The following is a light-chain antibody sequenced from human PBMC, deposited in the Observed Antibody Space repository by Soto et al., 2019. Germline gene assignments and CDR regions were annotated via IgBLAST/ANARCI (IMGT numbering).Light chain of an antibody. CDR2: SNN. CDR3: AAWDDSLSGYV. CDR1: SSNIGGNA. Sequence: QSVLTQPPSASGTPGQRVTISCSGSSSNIGGNAVNWYEQLPGTTPKLLIYSNNQRPLGVPDRFSGSKSGTSASLAISGLQCEDEADYYCAAWDDSLSGYVFGTGTKLTVL. J-gene: IGLJ1*01. V-gene: IGLV1-44*01.